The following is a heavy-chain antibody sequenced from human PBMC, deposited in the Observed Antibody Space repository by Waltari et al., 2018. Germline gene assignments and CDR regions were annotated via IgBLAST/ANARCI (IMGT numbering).Heavy chain of an antibody. CDR2: ISGSGGST. V-gene: IGHV3-23*01. Sequence: EVQLLESGGGLVQPGGALRLSGAASGCTFSSDCMSWVREAPGKGLEWVSAISGSGGSTYYADSVKGRFTISRDNSKNTLYLQMNSLRAADTAVYYCANSHYGDHLGYFDYWGQGTLVTVSS. J-gene: IGHJ4*02. CDR3: ANSHYGDHLGYFDY. D-gene: IGHD4-17*01. CDR1: GCTFSSDC.